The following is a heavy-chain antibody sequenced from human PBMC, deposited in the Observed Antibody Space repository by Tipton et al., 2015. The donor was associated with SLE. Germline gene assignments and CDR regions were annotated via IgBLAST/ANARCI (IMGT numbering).Heavy chain of an antibody. CDR1: GGSIRNYF. CDR3: ARDVGGYNTGWFPYYFDY. J-gene: IGHJ4*02. V-gene: IGHV4-31*03. CDR2: ISYSGST. D-gene: IGHD2-8*02. Sequence: TLSLTCTVSGGSIRNYFWHWIRQSPGKGLEWIGYISYSGSTNYNSSLKSRLTISVDTSKNQFSLKLSSVTAADTAVYYCARDVGGYNTGWFPYYFDYWGQGTLVTVSS.